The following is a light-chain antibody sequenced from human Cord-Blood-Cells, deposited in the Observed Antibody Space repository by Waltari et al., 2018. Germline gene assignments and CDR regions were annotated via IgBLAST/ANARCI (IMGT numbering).Light chain of an antibody. Sequence: DIQRTQSPSSLSASVGDRVTITCQASQDISNYLNWYQQKPGKAPKLLIHDASKLEPGVPSRFSGSGSGTDFPCTISSLQPEVLATYYCQQYDNLPFPFGPGTKVDI. J-gene: IGKJ3*01. CDR1: QDISNY. CDR2: DAS. CDR3: QQYDNLPFP. V-gene: IGKV1-33*01.